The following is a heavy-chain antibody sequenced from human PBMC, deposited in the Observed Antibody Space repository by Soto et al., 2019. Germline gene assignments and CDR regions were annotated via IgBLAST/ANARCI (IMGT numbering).Heavy chain of an antibody. D-gene: IGHD3-10*01. Sequence: QVQLVESGGGVVQPGSSLRLSCAASGFSFKNYAFHWVRQAPGKGLEWVALISHNDEPKIFYADSVQGRFTISRDNFKNTVSLQMNSLRDEDTAVYPCARGVSAETYYNAIDYWGQGTQVTVPS. J-gene: IGHJ4*01. CDR1: GFSFKNYA. CDR2: ISHNDEPKI. CDR3: ARGVSAETYYNAIDY. V-gene: IGHV3-30-3*01.